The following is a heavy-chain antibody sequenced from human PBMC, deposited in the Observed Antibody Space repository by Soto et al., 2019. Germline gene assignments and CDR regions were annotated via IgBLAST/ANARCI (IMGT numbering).Heavy chain of an antibody. CDR2: ISYDGSNK. CDR3: AKGWRPYRSSYYGMDV. CDR1: GFTFSSYG. D-gene: IGHD2-8*01. Sequence: GGSLRLSCAASGFTFSSYGMHWVRQAPGKGLEWVAVISYDGSNKYYADSVKGRFTISRDNSKNTLYLQMNSLRAEDTAVYYCAKGWRPYRSSYYGMDVWGQGTTVTVSS. V-gene: IGHV3-30*18. J-gene: IGHJ6*02.